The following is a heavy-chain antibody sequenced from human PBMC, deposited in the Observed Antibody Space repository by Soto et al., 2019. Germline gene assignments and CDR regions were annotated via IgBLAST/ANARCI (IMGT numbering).Heavy chain of an antibody. D-gene: IGHD1-1*01. V-gene: IGHV3-74*01. CDR2: IKSDGSST. CDR3: ARSVRSGSFPYYYYAMDV. Sequence: EVQLVEAGGGLVQPGGSLRLSCAASGFTSSNYWMHWGRQAPGKGRVWVSRIKSDGSSTSYADSVKGRFTISRDNAKNTPDLQIHGLSAEDMAVYYCARSVRSGSFPYYYYAMDVWGQGTTVTVSS. CDR1: GFTSSNYW. J-gene: IGHJ6*02.